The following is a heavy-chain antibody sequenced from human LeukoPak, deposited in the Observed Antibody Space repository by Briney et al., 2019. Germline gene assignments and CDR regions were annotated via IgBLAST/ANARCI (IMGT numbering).Heavy chain of an antibody. V-gene: IGHV4-34*01. CDR1: GGSFSGSY. D-gene: IGHD3-16*02. J-gene: IGHJ4*02. Sequence: SETLSLTCAVYGGSFSGSYWSWIRQPPGKGLEWIGEINHSGSTNYNPSLKSRVTISVDTSKNQFSLKLSSVTAADTAVYYCARRDDYIWGSYRTFDYWGQGTLVTVSS. CDR3: ARRDDYIWGSYRTFDY. CDR2: INHSGST.